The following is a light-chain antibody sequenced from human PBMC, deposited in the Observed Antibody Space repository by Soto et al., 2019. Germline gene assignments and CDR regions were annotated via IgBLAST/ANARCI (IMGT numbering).Light chain of an antibody. J-gene: IGKJ4*01. V-gene: IGKV1-17*01. CDR2: AAS. Sequence: DLQMTQSPSSLSASVGDRVTITCRASQGIRNDLGWYQQKPGKAPKRLIYAASSLQSGVPSRFSGSGSGTGFTLAISILQPEAFAPYYCLQHYSYPWLTFGGGTKVEIK. CDR1: QGIRND. CDR3: LQHYSYPWLT.